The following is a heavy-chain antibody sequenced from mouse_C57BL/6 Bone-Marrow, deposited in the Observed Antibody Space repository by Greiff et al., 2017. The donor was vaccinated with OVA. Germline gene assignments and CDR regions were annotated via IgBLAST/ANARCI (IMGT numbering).Heavy chain of an antibody. CDR2: IYPRSGNT. J-gene: IGHJ2*01. Sequence: VMLVESGAELARPGASVKLSCKASGYTFTSYGISWVKQRTGQGLEWIGEIYPRSGNTYYNEKFKGKATLTADKSSSTAYMELRSLTSEDSAVYFCARYVDYSKNYFDYWGQGTTLTVSS. CDR3: ARYVDYSKNYFDY. V-gene: IGHV1-81*01. D-gene: IGHD2-5*01. CDR1: GYTFTSYG.